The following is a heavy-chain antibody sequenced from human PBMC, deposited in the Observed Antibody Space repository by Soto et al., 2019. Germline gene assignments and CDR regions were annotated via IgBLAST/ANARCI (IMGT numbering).Heavy chain of an antibody. Sequence: QVDLVQSGAEVKKPGASVKMSCKSSGYRLSNYYMHWVRQAPGQGLEWMGIVNPRDGRANYARKFQGRVTMTWDTSTTTLYMEVNSLRSDDTAIYYCARAELIVAGQAFDSWGQGTLVTVSS. V-gene: IGHV1-46*01. CDR3: ARAELIVAGQAFDS. CDR2: VNPRDGRA. D-gene: IGHD5-12*01. J-gene: IGHJ4*02. CDR1: GYRLSNYY.